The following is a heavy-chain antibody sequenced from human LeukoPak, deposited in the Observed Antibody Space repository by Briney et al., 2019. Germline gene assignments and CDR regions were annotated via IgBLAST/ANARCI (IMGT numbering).Heavy chain of an antibody. D-gene: IGHD2-2*01. CDR3: AMYCSSTSCYPIPH. Sequence: TTSETLSLTCTVSGFSISSGYYWSWIRQPPGKGLGWIGEINHSGSTNYNPSLKSRVTISVDTSKNQFSLKLSSVTAADTAVYYCAMYCSSTSCYPIPHWGQGTLVTVSS. J-gene: IGHJ1*01. CDR1: GFSISSGYY. CDR2: INHSGST. V-gene: IGHV4-34*01.